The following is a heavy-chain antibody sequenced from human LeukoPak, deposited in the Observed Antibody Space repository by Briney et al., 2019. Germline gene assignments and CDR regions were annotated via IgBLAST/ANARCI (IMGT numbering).Heavy chain of an antibody. CDR3: ARARGYGSGNFDY. CDR1: GFTVSSNY. D-gene: IGHD3-10*01. Sequence: GGSLRLSCAASGFTVSSNYMSWVRQAPGKGLVWVSRVNSDGSSTSYAVSVKGRFTISRDNAKNTLYLQMNSLRAEDTAVYYCARARGYGSGNFDYWGQGTLVTVSS. J-gene: IGHJ4*02. CDR2: VNSDGSST. V-gene: IGHV3-74*01.